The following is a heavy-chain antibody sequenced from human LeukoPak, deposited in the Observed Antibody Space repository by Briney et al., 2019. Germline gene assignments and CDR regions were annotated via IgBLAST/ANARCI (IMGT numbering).Heavy chain of an antibody. V-gene: IGHV4-59*08. CDR2: IYYTMST. CDR3: AKLAPRGGIDY. J-gene: IGHJ4*02. CDR1: GGSTSSDY. D-gene: IGHD3-16*01. Sequence: ASETLSLTCTVSGGSTSSDYWTWIRQPPGKGLEWIGYIYYTMSTNYNPSLKSRVTISVDTSKNQFSLELSSVTAADTAVYYCAKLAPRGGIDYWGQGTLVTVSS.